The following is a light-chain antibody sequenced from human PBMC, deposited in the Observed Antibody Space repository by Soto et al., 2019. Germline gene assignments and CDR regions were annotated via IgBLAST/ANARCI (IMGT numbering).Light chain of an antibody. V-gene: IGLV2-14*03. J-gene: IGLJ2*01. CDR2: DVT. CDR1: SSDVGGYKY. CDR3: SSYTSTSTLVL. Sequence: QSALTQPASVSGSPGQSITISCTGASSDVGGYKYVSWYQHHPGKAPKLLIYDVTIQPSGVSDRFSGSKSGNTASLTISGLQAEDESTYYCSSYTSTSTLVLFGGGTQLTVL.